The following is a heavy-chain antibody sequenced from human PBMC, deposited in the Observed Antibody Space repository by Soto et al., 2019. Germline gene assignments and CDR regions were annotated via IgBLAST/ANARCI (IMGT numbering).Heavy chain of an antibody. V-gene: IGHV3-23*01. CDR3: AKLGTNYYFDF. CDR1: GFTFSSYA. J-gene: IGHJ4*02. Sequence: EVQLLESGGGLVQPGGSLRLSCAASGFTFSSYAMTWVRQAPGKGLEWVSAINTGGGSTYYADSVKGRYTISRDNSKNTLYLQMNSMRAEDTAVYYCAKLGTNYYFDFWGQGTLVTVS. CDR2: INTGGGST.